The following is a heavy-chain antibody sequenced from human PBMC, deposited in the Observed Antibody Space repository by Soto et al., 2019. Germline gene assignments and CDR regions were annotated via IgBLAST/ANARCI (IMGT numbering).Heavy chain of an antibody. V-gene: IGHV3-23*01. J-gene: IGHJ4*02. CDR1: GFTFSNYA. D-gene: IGHD3-16*01. Sequence: EVQLLDSGGGLVQPGGSLRLSCAASGFTFSNYAMTWVRQDPGKGLEGVSGISGSGGRSYYADSVKGRFTISIDNSKSTLYLQMNSLRAEDTAVYYCAKAYFVWSSEQPYYFDYWGQGTLVTVSS. CDR2: ISGSGGRS. CDR3: AKAYFVWSSEQPYYFDY.